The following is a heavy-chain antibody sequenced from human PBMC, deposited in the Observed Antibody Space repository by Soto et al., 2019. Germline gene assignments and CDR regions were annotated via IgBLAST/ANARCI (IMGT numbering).Heavy chain of an antibody. CDR1: GGSISSRSYY. CDR2: IYYSGST. CDR3: SAGYYAWYFDL. Sequence: QLQLQESGPGLVKPSETLSLTCTVSGGSISSRSYYWGWIRQPPGKGLEWIGSIYYSGSTYYNPSLKSRVTISVDTSKNQFSLKLSSVTAADTAVYYCSAGYYAWYFDLWGRGTLVTVSS. V-gene: IGHV4-39*01. J-gene: IGHJ2*01. D-gene: IGHD3-9*01.